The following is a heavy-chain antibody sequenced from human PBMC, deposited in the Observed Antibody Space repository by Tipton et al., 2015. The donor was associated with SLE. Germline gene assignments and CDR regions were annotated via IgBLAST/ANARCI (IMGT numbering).Heavy chain of an antibody. V-gene: IGHV3-30*02. J-gene: IGHJ4*02. CDR3: AKDTIFGTGYFDY. CDR1: GFTFSSYG. Sequence: SLRLSCAASGFTFSSYGMHWVRQAPGKGLEWVAFIRYDGSNKYYADSVKGRFTISRDNSKNTLYLQMNSLRAEDTAVYYCAKDTIFGTGYFDYWGQGTLVTVSS. D-gene: IGHD3-3*01. CDR2: IRYDGSNK.